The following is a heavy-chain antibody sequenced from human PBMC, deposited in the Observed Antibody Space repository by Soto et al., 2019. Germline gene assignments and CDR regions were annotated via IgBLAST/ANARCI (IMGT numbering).Heavy chain of an antibody. V-gene: IGHV6-1*01. CDR2: TYYRSKWYN. CDR3: ARIVFGSFPSAPTIFGVVIPSDAFDI. D-gene: IGHD3-3*01. Sequence: KQSQTLSLTCAISGDRVSSNSAAWNWIRQSPSRGLEWLGRTYYRSKWYNDYAVSVKSRITINPDTSKNQFSLQLNSVTPEDTAVYYCARIVFGSFPSAPTIFGVVIPSDAFDIWGQGTMVTVSS. CDR1: GDRVSSNSAA. J-gene: IGHJ3*02.